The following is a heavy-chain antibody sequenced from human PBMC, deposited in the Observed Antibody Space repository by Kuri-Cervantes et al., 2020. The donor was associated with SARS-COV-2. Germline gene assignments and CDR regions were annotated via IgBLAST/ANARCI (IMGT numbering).Heavy chain of an antibody. J-gene: IGHJ4*02. V-gene: IGHV4-59*11. CDR3: ARWPSWSGSIDY. Sequence: SETLSLTCAVSGGSISSSHWWSWIRQPPGKGLEWIGYIYYSGSTNYNPSLKSRVTISVDTSKNQFSLKLSSVTAADTAVYYCARWPSWSGSIDYWGQGTLVTVSS. CDR1: GGSISSSHW. CDR2: IYYSGST. D-gene: IGHD3-3*01.